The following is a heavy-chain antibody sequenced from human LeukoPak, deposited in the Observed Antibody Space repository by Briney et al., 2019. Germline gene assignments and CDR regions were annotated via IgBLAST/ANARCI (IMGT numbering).Heavy chain of an antibody. CDR3: ARRVEGYCSGGSCYSGFYYYYMDV. CDR1: GGSISSYY. J-gene: IGHJ6*03. V-gene: IGHV4-59*01. D-gene: IGHD2-15*01. CDR2: IYYSGST. Sequence: SETLSLTCTVSGGSISSYYWSWIRLPPGKGLEWIGYIYYSGSTNYNPSLKSRVTISVDTSKNQFSLKLSSVTAADTAVYYCARRVEGYCSGGSCYSGFYYYYMDVWGKGTTVTISS.